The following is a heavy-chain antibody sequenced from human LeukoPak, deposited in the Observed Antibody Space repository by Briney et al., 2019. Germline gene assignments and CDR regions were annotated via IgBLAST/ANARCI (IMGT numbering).Heavy chain of an antibody. CDR3: ATGDLLRYFDWLSSFDY. Sequence: GGSLRLSCAVSGFTFSSYWMSWVRQAPGKGLEWVSTISGSGGSTYYADSVKGRFTISRDNSKNTLYLQMNSLRAEDTAVYYCATGDLLRYFDWLSSFDYWGQGTLVTVSS. J-gene: IGHJ4*02. CDR2: ISGSGGST. V-gene: IGHV3-23*01. D-gene: IGHD3-9*01. CDR1: GFTFSSYW.